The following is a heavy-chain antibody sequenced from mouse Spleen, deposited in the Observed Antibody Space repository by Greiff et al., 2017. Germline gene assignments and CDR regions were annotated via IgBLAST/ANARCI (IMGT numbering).Heavy chain of an antibody. Sequence: VKLQESGAELARPGASVKLSCKASGYTFTSYGISWVKQRTGQGLEWIGEIYPRSGNTYYNEKFKGKATLTADKSSSTAYMELRSLTSEDSAVYFCAREGLGRVFDYWGQGTTLTVSS. CDR3: AREGLGRVFDY. D-gene: IGHD4-1*01. CDR1: GYTFTSYG. J-gene: IGHJ2*01. V-gene: IGHV1-81*01. CDR2: IYPRSGNT.